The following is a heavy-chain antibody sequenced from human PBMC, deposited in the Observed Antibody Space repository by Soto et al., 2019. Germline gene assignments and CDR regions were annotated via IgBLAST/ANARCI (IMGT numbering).Heavy chain of an antibody. CDR3: ARDQDSGYVIKLLSYYNMDV. CDR1: GGTFSSYA. J-gene: IGHJ6*02. V-gene: IGHV1-69*12. Sequence: QVQLVQSGAEVKKPGSSVKVSCKASGGTFSSYAISWVRQAPGQGLEWMGGSIPIFGTASYAQKFQGRVTITADESTSTAYMELSSLRSEDTAVYYCARDQDSGYVIKLLSYYNMDVWGQGTTVTVSS. D-gene: IGHD5-12*01. CDR2: SIPIFGTA.